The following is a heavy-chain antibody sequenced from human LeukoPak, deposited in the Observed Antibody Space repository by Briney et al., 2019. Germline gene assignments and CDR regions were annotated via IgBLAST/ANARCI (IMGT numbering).Heavy chain of an antibody. V-gene: IGHV4-34*01. D-gene: IGHD3-3*01. Sequence: PSEALSLTCAVYRGSLIGYYWSWIRQPPGRGLEWIGEIDQSGSANYNPSLKSRVTISVHTSKNQFSLKLNSVTAADTAVYYCARGRSKIFGVVIRGRYFDYWGQGTLVPVSS. CDR1: RGSLIGYY. J-gene: IGHJ4*02. CDR2: IDQSGSA. CDR3: ARGRSKIFGVVIRGRYFDY.